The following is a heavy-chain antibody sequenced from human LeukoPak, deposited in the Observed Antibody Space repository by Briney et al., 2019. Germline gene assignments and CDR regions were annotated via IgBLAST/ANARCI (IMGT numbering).Heavy chain of an antibody. V-gene: IGHV4-59*12. CDR2: IDDSGST. J-gene: IGHJ4*02. D-gene: IGHD2-15*01. Sequence: PSETLSLTCTVSGGSISHYYWGWIRQPPGKGLEWMGNIDDSGSTNYNPSLKSRVTMSVDTSKNQFSLKLSSVTAADTAVYYCARQNSGGSCYDYWGQGTLVTVSS. CDR3: ARQNSGGSCYDY. CDR1: GGSISHYY.